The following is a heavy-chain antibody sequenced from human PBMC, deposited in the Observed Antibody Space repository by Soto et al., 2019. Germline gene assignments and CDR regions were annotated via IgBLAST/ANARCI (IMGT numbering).Heavy chain of an antibody. CDR2: IYYSGST. D-gene: IGHD5-12*01. CDR3: ARARRISGYVLDYYYGMDV. CDR1: GGSISSGGYY. V-gene: IGHV4-31*03. J-gene: IGHJ6*02. Sequence: SETLSLTCTVSGGSISSGGYYWSWIRQHPGKGLEWIGYIYYSGSTYYNPSLKSRVTISVDTSKNQFSLKLSSVTAADTAVYYCARARRISGYVLDYYYGMDVWGQGTTVTVSS.